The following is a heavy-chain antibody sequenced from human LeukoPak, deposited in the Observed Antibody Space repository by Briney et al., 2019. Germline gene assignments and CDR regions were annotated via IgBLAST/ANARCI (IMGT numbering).Heavy chain of an antibody. D-gene: IGHD6-13*01. CDR3: TRDEEIAAAGTYYYYYYGMDV. Sequence: GGSLRLSCTASGFTFGDYAMSWVRQAPGKGLEWVGFIRSKAYGGTTEYAASVKGRFTISRDDSKSIAYLQMNSLKTEDTAVYYCTRDEEIAAAGTYYYYYYGMDVWGQGTTVTVSS. J-gene: IGHJ6*02. CDR1: GFTFGDYA. V-gene: IGHV3-49*04. CDR2: IRSKAYGGTT.